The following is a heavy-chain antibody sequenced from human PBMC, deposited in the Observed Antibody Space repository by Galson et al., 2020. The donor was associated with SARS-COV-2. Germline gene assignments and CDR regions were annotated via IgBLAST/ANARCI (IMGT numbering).Heavy chain of an antibody. CDR2: INPNSGGT. CDR1: GYTFTDYF. CDR3: ARDLRLYYASGGSDY. Sequence: ASVTVSCKASGYTFTDYFMHWVRQAPGQGLEWMGWINPNSGGTHYVQKFQGRVTMTRDTSITTVYMELSRLRSDDTALYYCARDLRLYYASGGSDYWGHGTLVTVSS. J-gene: IGHJ4*01. D-gene: IGHD3-10*01. V-gene: IGHV1-2*02.